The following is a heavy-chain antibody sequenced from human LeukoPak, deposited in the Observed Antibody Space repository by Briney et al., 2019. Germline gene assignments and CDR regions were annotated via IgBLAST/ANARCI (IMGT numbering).Heavy chain of an antibody. V-gene: IGHV1-18*01. CDR3: ARVSDSSGWYGGYYFDY. D-gene: IGHD6-19*01. CDR1: GYTFSSYG. Sequence: ASVKVSCKGSGYTFSSYGISWVRQAPGQGLEWMGWISTYNGNTNYAQKLQGRVTMTTDTSTSTAYMELRSLRSDDTAVYYCARVSDSSGWYGGYYFDYWGQGTLVTVSS. CDR2: ISTYNGNT. J-gene: IGHJ4*02.